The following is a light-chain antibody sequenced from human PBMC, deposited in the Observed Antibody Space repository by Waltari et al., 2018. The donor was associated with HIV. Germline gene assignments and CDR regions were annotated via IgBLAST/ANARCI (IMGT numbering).Light chain of an antibody. CDR2: HNI. CDR1: SSNVVTNY. J-gene: IGLJ3*02. V-gene: IGLV1-47*01. CDR3: ATWDDSLSSWL. Sequence: QSVLPQPPSASGTPGQRVTISCSGSSSNVVTNYVNWYKQLPGTAPELVIYHNIQRPFGVPDRFSGSKSGTSASLAIIGLRSEDEADYYCATWDDSLSSWLFGGGTRLSVL.